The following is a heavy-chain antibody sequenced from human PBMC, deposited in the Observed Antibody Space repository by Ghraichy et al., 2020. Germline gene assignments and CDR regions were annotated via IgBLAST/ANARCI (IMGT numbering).Heavy chain of an antibody. V-gene: IGHV3-11*01. CDR3: ARGGGGTYYDFWSGYYTTKSDAFDI. Sequence: GSLRLSCAASGFTFSDYYMSWIRQAPGKGLEWVSYISSSGSTIYYADSVKGRFTISRDNAKNSLYLQMNSLRAEDTAVYYCARGGGGTYYDFWSGYYTTKSDAFDIWGQGTMVTVSS. CDR2: ISSSGSTI. CDR1: GFTFSDYY. J-gene: IGHJ3*02. D-gene: IGHD3-3*01.